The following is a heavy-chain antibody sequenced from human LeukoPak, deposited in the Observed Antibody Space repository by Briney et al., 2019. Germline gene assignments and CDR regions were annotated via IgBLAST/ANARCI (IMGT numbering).Heavy chain of an antibody. CDR3: ARRHISSGWSFDY. CDR2: IHTSGST. D-gene: IGHD6-19*01. CDR1: GGSISNYH. Sequence: PSETLSLTCTVSGGSISNYHWSWIRQPAGKGLEWIGQIHTSGSTNYNPPLKSRVTVSIDTPENQLSLTIRSVTAADTAIYYCARRHISSGWSFDYWGQGPLLTVSS. J-gene: IGHJ4*02. V-gene: IGHV4-4*07.